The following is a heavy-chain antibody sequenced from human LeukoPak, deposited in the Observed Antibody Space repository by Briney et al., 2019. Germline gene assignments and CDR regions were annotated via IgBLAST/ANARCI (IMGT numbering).Heavy chain of an antibody. CDR3: ARQPAPYSSGWYDGFDI. D-gene: IGHD6-19*01. J-gene: IGHJ3*02. Sequence: SETLSLTCAVYGGSFSGYYWSWIRQPPGKGLEWIGEINHSGSTNYNPSLKSRVTISVDTSKNQFSLKLSSVTAADTAVYYCARQPAPYSSGWYDGFDIWGQGTMVTVSA. CDR2: INHSGST. V-gene: IGHV4-34*01. CDR1: GGSFSGYY.